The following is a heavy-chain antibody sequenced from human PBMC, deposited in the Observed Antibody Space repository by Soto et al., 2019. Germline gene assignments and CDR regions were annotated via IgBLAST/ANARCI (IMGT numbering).Heavy chain of an antibody. J-gene: IGHJ4*02. D-gene: IGHD5-12*01. Sequence: EVQVVESGGGLVQPGGSLRLSCAVSGFTVTINYMSWVLQAPGKGLEWVSVIYSGGTIYYADSVKGRFTISRDTSKNTLYLQMNSLRGDDTAVYYCHGYGYWGQGTLVTVSS. CDR1: GFTVTINY. CDR3: HGYGY. V-gene: IGHV3-53*01. CDR2: IYSGGTI.